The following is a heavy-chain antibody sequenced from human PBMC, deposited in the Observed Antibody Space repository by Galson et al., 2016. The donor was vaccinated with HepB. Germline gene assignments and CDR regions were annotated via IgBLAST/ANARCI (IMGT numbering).Heavy chain of an antibody. V-gene: IGHV3-15*01. Sequence: SLRLSCAISGFVFSDYEMNWVRKAPGKGLEWVGRIKSNVDGGTTHYAAPVKGRFTIARDDSKNTLYLQMNSLETEDAAVYHCTTDQELWFDPWGQGTLVTVSS. CDR3: TTDQELWFDP. CDR1: GFVFSDYE. J-gene: IGHJ5*02. CDR2: IKSNVDGGTT. D-gene: IGHD1-7*01.